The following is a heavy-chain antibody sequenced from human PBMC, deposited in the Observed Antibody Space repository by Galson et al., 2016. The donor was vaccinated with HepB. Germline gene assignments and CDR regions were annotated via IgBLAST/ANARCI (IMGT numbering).Heavy chain of an antibody. V-gene: IGHV3-11*06. CDR3: AKDKWVGSGWSWYYFDY. J-gene: IGHJ4*02. CDR2: ISSYITYT. CDR1: GFAFSNHY. D-gene: IGHD6-19*01. Sequence: SLRLSCAASGFAFSNHYMRWIRQAPGKGLEWVAYISSYITYTNYADSVRGRFTISRDNSKNTLYLQMNSLRAEDTAVYYCAKDKWVGSGWSWYYFDYWGQETLVTVSS.